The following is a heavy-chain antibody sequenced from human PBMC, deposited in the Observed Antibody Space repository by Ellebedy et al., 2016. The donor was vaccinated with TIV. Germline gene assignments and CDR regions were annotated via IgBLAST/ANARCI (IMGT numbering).Heavy chain of an antibody. V-gene: IGHV3-74*01. D-gene: IGHD4-17*01. J-gene: IGHJ4*02. CDR3: SRHTDYALDY. Sequence: GESLKISCAASGFTFSYYWMHWVRQAPGKGLVWVSRISRDGDYTNYADSVKGRFTISRDNARKTLYLQMNGLRPEDTAVYYCSRHTDYALDYWGQGALVTVSS. CDR1: GFTFSYYW. CDR2: ISRDGDYT.